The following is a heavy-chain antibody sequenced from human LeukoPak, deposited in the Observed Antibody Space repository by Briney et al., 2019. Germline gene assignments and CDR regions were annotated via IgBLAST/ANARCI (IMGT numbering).Heavy chain of an antibody. CDR1: GGSISSGSYY. CDR2: IYTSGST. J-gene: IGHJ2*01. D-gene: IGHD6-19*01. Sequence: SQTLSLTCTVSGGSISSGSYYWSWIRQPAGKGLEWIGRIYTSGSTNYNPSLKSRVTISVDTSKNQFSLKLSSVTAADTAVYYCARDRGRQWLVPENPNWYFDLWGRGTLVTVSS. CDR3: ARDRGRQWLVPENPNWYFDL. V-gene: IGHV4-61*02.